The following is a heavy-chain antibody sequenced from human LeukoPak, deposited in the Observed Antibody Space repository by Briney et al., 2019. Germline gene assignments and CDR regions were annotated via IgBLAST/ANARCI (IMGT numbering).Heavy chain of an antibody. V-gene: IGHV3-23*01. CDR2: ISGSGGST. CDR1: GFTFSSYV. J-gene: IGHJ5*02. D-gene: IGHD2/OR15-2a*01. Sequence: PGGSLRLSCAASGFTFSSYVMSWVRQAPGKGLEWVSSISGSGGSTYYADSVKGRFTISRDNPKNTLYLQMNSLRAEDTAVYYCARLSNSSWYGHWGQGTLVTVSS. CDR3: ARLSNSSWYGH.